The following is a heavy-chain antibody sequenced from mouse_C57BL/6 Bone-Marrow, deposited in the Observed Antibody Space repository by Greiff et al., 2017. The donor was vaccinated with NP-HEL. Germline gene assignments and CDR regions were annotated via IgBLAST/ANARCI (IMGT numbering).Heavy chain of an antibody. CDR3: ARQTGVCLYAMDY. D-gene: IGHD4-1*01. V-gene: IGHV5-6*01. Sequence: EVKVVESGGDLVKPGGSLKLSCAASGFTFSSYGMSWVRQTPDKRLEWVATISSGGSYTYYPDSVKGRFTISRDNAKNTLYLQMSGLKSEDTAMYYCARQTGVCLYAMDYWGQGTSVPVSS. CDR1: GFTFSSYG. J-gene: IGHJ4*01. CDR2: ISSGGSYT.